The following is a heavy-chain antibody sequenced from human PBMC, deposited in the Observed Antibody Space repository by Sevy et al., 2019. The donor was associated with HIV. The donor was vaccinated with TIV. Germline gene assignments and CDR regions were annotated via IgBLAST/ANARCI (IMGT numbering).Heavy chain of an antibody. CDR3: ASSGYSSGWYHFDY. CDR2: IYYSGST. V-gene: IGHV4-59*01. Sequence: SETLSLTCTVSGGSISSYYWSWIRQPPGKGLEWIGYIYYSGSTNYNPSLKSRVTISVDTSKNQFSLKLSSVTAADTAVYYCASSGYSSGWYHFDYWGQGTLVTVSS. D-gene: IGHD6-19*01. CDR1: GGSISSYY. J-gene: IGHJ4*02.